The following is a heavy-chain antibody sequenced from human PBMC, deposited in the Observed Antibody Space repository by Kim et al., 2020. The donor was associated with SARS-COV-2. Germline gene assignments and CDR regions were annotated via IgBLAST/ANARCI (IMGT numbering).Heavy chain of an antibody. J-gene: IGHJ4*02. V-gene: IGHV3-30*18. Sequence: GGSLRLSCAASGFTFSSYGMHWVRQAPGKGLEWVAVISYDGSNKYYADSVKGRFTISRDNSKNTLYLQMNSLRAEDTAVYYCAKDSHSSYSSSWYVRQHFDYWSQGTLVTVSS. CDR2: ISYDGSNK. CDR3: AKDSHSSYSSSWYVRQHFDY. D-gene: IGHD6-13*01. CDR1: GFTFSSYG.